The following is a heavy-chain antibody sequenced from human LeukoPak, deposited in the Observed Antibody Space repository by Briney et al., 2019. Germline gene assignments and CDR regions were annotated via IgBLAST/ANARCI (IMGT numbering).Heavy chain of an antibody. J-gene: IGHJ4*02. CDR1: GLTSGDYA. Sequence: PGRSLRLSCTASGLTSGDYAMSWVRQAPGKGMEWVGFIRSKAYGATTEYAASVKGRFTISRDDSKSIAYLQMNSLKTEDTAVYCCTRDCSSTSCLSYWGQGTLVTVSS. D-gene: IGHD2-2*01. V-gene: IGHV3-49*04. CDR3: TRDCSSTSCLSY. CDR2: IRSKAYGATT.